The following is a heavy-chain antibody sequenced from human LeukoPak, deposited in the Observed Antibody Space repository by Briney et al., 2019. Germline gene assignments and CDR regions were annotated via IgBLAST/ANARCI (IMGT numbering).Heavy chain of an antibody. Sequence: ASETLSLTCTVSGGSISSYYWSWIRQPPGKGLEWIGEINHSGSTNYNPSLKSRVTISVDTSKNQFSLKLSSVTAADTAVYYCARGGHYYYGSGRPIDYWGQGTLVTVSS. V-gene: IGHV4-34*01. J-gene: IGHJ4*02. CDR1: GGSISSYY. CDR2: INHSGST. D-gene: IGHD3-10*01. CDR3: ARGGHYYYGSGRPIDY.